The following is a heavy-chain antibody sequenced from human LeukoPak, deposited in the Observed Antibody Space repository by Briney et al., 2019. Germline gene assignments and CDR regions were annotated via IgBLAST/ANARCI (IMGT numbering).Heavy chain of an antibody. V-gene: IGHV3-21*04. CDR3: AKDDRWLQYND. D-gene: IGHD5-24*01. Sequence: GGSLKLSCTASGFTFSRYSMNWVRQAPGKGLEWVSYISTTSTYYADSMKGRFTISRDNAKNSLYLQMNSLRAEDTAVYYCAKDDRWLQYNDWGQGTLVTVSS. CDR2: ISTTST. CDR1: GFTFSRYS. J-gene: IGHJ4*02.